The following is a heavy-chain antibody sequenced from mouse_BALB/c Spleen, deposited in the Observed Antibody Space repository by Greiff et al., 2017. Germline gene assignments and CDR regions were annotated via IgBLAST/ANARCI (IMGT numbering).Heavy chain of an antibody. CDR2: IYPGNSDT. D-gene: IGHD2-4*01. V-gene: IGHV1-5*01. CDR3: TRRDYDGSYYYAMDY. Sequence: EVQLQQSGTVLARPGASVKMSCKASGYTFTSYWMHWVKQRPGQGLEWIGAIYPGNSDTSYNQKFKGKAKLTAVTSTSSAYMELSSLTNEDSAVYYCTRRDYDGSYYYAMDYWGQGTSVTVSS. J-gene: IGHJ4*01. CDR1: GYTFTSYW.